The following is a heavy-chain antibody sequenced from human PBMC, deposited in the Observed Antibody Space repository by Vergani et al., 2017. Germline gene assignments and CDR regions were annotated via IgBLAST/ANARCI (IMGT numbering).Heavy chain of an antibody. CDR1: VYRFGHYW. CDR3: ARHTTYTDS. CDR2: FCPADSDT. D-gene: IGHD1-1*01. J-gene: IGHJ4*02. Sequence: EAELVQSGPEMRKPGESLKISCRGSVYRFGHYWMGWVRQMPGKGLEWMGIFCPADSDTRYSPSFQGQVTISTDKYSSTAYLQWDSLKASDPALYYCARHTTYTDSLGQGTLVTVSS. V-gene: IGHV5-51*01.